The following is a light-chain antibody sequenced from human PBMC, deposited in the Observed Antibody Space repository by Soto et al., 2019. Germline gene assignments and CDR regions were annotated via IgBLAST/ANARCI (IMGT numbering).Light chain of an antibody. CDR3: SSYTSSNTLVV. CDR2: DVS. V-gene: IGLV2-14*03. Sequence: QSALTQPACVSGSPGQSITVSCTGTSSDVAGYDYVSWYQHHPGKAPKLMIYDVSNRPSGVSNRFSGSKSGNTASLTISGLQAEDEADYYCSSYTSSNTLVVFGGGTKLTVL. J-gene: IGLJ2*01. CDR1: SSDVAGYDY.